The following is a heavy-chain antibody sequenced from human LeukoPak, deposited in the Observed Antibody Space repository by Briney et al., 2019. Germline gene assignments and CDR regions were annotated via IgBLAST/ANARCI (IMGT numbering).Heavy chain of an antibody. Sequence: SETLSLTCTISGGSISTYYWSWIRQPPGKRLEWIGHISYSGNTNYNPSLQSRVTISLDTSKIQFSLNVTSVTAADTAVYYCARGTNWANWFDPWGQGTLVTVSS. CDR2: ISYSGNT. J-gene: IGHJ5*02. CDR1: GGSISTYY. V-gene: IGHV4-59*01. CDR3: ARGTNWANWFDP. D-gene: IGHD7-27*01.